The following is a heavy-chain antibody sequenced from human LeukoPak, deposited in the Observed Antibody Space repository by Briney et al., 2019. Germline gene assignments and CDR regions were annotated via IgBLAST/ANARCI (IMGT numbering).Heavy chain of an antibody. V-gene: IGHV4-31*03. CDR3: AREPCSSTSCYYNWFDP. Sequence: SETLSLTCTVSGGSISSGVYYWSWIRQHPGKGLEWIGYIYYSGSTYYNPSLKSRVTISVDTSKNQFSLKLSSVTAADTAVYYCAREPCSSTSCYYNWFDPWGQGTLVTVSS. D-gene: IGHD2-2*01. CDR1: GGSISSGVYY. CDR2: IYYSGST. J-gene: IGHJ5*02.